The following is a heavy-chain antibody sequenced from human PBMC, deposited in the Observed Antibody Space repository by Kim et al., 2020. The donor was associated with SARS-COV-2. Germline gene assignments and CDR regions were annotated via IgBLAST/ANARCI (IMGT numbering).Heavy chain of an antibody. CDR3: ARATLQHCTGGVCHAFDI. D-gene: IGHD2-8*02. V-gene: IGHV1-69*13. CDR1: GGTFSSYA. J-gene: IGHJ3*02. Sequence: SVKVSCKASGGTFSSYAISWVRQAPGQGLEWMGGIIPIFGTANYAQKFQGRVTITADESTSTAYMELSSLRSEDTAVYYCARATLQHCTGGVCHAFDIWGQGTMVTVSS. CDR2: IIPIFGTA.